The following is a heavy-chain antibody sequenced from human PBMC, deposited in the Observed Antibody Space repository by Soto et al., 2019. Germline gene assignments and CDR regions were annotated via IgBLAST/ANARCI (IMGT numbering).Heavy chain of an antibody. J-gene: IGHJ5*02. V-gene: IGHV1-18*01. D-gene: IGHD1-26*01. CDR3: ARVVGALGHWFDP. Sequence: VASANRPCKAPGCGFTGDGISWVGQAPGQGLEWMGRISAYNGNTNYAQKLQGRVTMTTDTSTSTAYMELRSLRSDDTAVYYCARVVGALGHWFDPWGQGTLVTVSS. CDR2: ISAYNGNT. CDR1: GCGFTGDG.